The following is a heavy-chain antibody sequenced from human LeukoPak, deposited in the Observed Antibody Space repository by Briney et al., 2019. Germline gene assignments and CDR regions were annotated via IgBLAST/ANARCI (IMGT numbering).Heavy chain of an antibody. J-gene: IGHJ3*02. D-gene: IGHD2-21*02. CDR3: ARDWDPLPTAIGSAAFDI. Sequence: GGSLRLSCVASGFSFSNFAMHWVRQTPGRGLEWLALISHEGGSKTYANSVRGRFTVSRDNSKNTLFLQLNSLRPDDTSVYYCARDWDPLPTAIGSAAFDIWGQGTLVTVSS. CDR1: GFSFSNFA. V-gene: IGHV3-30-3*01. CDR2: ISHEGGSK.